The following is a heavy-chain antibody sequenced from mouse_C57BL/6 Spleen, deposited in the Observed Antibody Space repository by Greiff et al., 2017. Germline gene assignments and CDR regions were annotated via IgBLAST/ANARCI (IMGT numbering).Heavy chain of an antibody. CDR1: GFTFSDYG. J-gene: IGHJ4*01. CDR3: ARRTVVATGGYAMDY. CDR2: ISSGSSTI. D-gene: IGHD1-1*01. Sequence: EVKVVESGGGLVKPGGSLKLSCAASGFTFSDYGMHWVRQAPEKGLEWVAYISSGSSTIYYADTVKGRFTISRDNAKNTLFLQMTSLRSEDTAMYYCARRTVVATGGYAMDYWGQGTSVTVSS. V-gene: IGHV5-17*01.